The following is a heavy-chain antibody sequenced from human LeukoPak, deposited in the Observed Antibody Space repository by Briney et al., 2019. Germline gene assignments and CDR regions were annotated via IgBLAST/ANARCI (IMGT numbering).Heavy chain of an antibody. D-gene: IGHD4-11*01. CDR2: INPNSGGT. CDR1: GYTFTGYY. V-gene: IGHV1-2*07. J-gene: IGHJ4*02. Sequence: ASVKVSCKASGYTFTGYYMHWVRQAPGQGREWMGWINPNSGGTNYAHKFQGRVTMTTDTSISTAYMELSRLRSDDTAVYYCARDLIGYSNYVPNFDYWGQGTLVTVSS. CDR3: ARDLIGYSNYVPNFDY.